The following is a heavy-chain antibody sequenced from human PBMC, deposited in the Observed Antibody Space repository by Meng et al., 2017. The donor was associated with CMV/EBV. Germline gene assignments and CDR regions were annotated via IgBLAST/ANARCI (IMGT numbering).Heavy chain of an antibody. CDR2: IRYDGSNK. J-gene: IGHJ5*02. D-gene: IGHD3-3*01. V-gene: IGHV3-30*02. CDR3: ARETIFGVVIIWDWFDP. Sequence: GESLKISCAASGFTFSSYGMHWVRQAPGKGLEWVAFIRYDGSNKYYADSVKGRFTISRDNSKNTLYLQMNSLRAEDTAVYYCARETIFGVVIIWDWFDPWGQGTLVTVSS. CDR1: GFTFSSYG.